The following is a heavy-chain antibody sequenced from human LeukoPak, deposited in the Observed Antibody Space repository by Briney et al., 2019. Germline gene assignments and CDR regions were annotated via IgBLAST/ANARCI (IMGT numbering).Heavy chain of an antibody. CDR3: ASASRDGYNQNFDH. CDR2: IYPGGSET. Sequence: GESLKISCKGLGYSFSSYWNAWVRQRPGKGLEWMGIIYPGGSETRYDPSFQGQVTISADSSTSTAYLQWSSLRASDTVMYYCASASRDGYNQNFDHWGQGTLVTVSS. D-gene: IGHD5-24*01. CDR1: GYSFSSYW. V-gene: IGHV5-51*01. J-gene: IGHJ4*02.